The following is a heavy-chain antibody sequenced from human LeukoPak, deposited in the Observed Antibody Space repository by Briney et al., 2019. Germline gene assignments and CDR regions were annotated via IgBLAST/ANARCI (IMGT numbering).Heavy chain of an antibody. V-gene: IGHV5-51*01. CDR1: GYRFTSYW. J-gene: IGHJ2*01. D-gene: IGHD4-17*01. CDR3: ARRSSYGDHVHWHLDL. CDR2: IHPGDSDT. Sequence: GESLKISCKGSGYRFTSYWIGWVRQMPGKGLEWMGIIHPGDSDTRYSPSFQGQVTISADKSISTAYVQWSSLKASDSAMYYCARRSSYGDHVHWHLDLWGRGTLVTVSS.